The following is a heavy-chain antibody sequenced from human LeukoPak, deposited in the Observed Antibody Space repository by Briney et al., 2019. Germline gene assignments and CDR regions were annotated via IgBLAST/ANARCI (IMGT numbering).Heavy chain of an antibody. Sequence: ASVKVSCKVSGYTLTELSMHWVRQAPGKGLEWMGGFDPEDGETIYAQKFQGRVTMTEDTSTDTAYMELSSLRSEDTAVYYCATDLQNYYDSSGYYYWGQGTLVTVSS. CDR3: ATDLQNYYDSSGYYY. CDR1: GYTLTELS. CDR2: FDPEDGET. J-gene: IGHJ4*02. D-gene: IGHD3-22*01. V-gene: IGHV1-24*01.